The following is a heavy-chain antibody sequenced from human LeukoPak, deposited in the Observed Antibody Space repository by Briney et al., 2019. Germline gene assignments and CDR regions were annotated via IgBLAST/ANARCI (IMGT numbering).Heavy chain of an antibody. CDR3: ARDPLYYYDSSGYYEAAPVDY. Sequence: ASVKVSCKSFGYTFTSYYMHWVRQAHEQGLEWMGIINPSGGSTSYAQKFQGRVTMPRDTSTSTVYMELSSLRSEDTAVYYCARDPLYYYDSSGYYEAAPVDYWGQGTLVTVSS. J-gene: IGHJ4*02. D-gene: IGHD3-22*01. CDR1: GYTFTSYY. CDR2: INPSGGST. V-gene: IGHV1-46*01.